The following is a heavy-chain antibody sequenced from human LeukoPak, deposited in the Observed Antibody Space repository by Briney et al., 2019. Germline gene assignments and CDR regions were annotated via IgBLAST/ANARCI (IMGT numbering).Heavy chain of an antibody. J-gene: IGHJ5*02. V-gene: IGHV4-39*01. CDR3: ARLYFDSRGYYWFDR. CDR2: IYHSGST. CDR1: GGSIIGTSFY. Sequence: SETLSLTCTVSGGSIIGTSFYWGWIRQPPGKGLAWLGSIYHSGSTYDNPSLKDRVTISVDRSKNQFSLKLNSVTAADTAVYYCARLYFDSRGYYWFDRWGQGTLVTVSS. D-gene: IGHD3-22*01.